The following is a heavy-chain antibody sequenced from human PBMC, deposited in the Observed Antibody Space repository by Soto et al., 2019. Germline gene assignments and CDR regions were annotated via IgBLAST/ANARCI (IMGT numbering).Heavy chain of an antibody. CDR3: ARIAMPARPRWYNWFDP. CDR1: GYTFNDYE. V-gene: IGHV1-8*02. J-gene: IGHJ5*02. Sequence: QEQLVQSAAEVKKPGASVTVSCMTSGYTFNDYEINWVRQATGQGLEWIGCMNPNSGETGYAQRFQGRVTMTTSSSLSTAYLELSSLTSDDTAVYYCARIAMPARPRWYNWFDPWGQGTLVTVSS. CDR2: MNPNSGET. D-gene: IGHD2-2*01.